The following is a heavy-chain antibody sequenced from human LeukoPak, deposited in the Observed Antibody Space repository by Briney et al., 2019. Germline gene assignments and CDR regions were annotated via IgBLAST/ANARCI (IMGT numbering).Heavy chain of an antibody. CDR1: GYTFTSYG. Sequence: ASVKVSCKASGYTFTSYGISWVRQAPGQGLEWMGWISAYNGNTNYAQKLQGRVTITTDTSTSTAYMELRSLRSDDPAVYYCARSLFYYDSSGYQIDYWGQGTLVTVSS. J-gene: IGHJ4*02. CDR3: ARSLFYYDSSGYQIDY. D-gene: IGHD3-22*01. CDR2: ISAYNGNT. V-gene: IGHV1-18*01.